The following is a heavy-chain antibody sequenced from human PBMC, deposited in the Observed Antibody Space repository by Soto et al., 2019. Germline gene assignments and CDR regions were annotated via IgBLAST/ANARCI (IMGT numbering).Heavy chain of an antibody. V-gene: IGHV4-4*07. CDR1: GGSISGDY. J-gene: IGHJ2*01. D-gene: IGHD1-26*01. CDR3: AIRGVGNSGRNFDH. CDR2: VYSSGST. Sequence: QVQLQESGPGLVKPSETLSLTCTVSGGSISGDYWNWIRQPAGKGLEWIGRVYSSGSTNYNPSLKSRVTMSVDTSKNQFSLKLSSVTAADTAVYYCAIRGVGNSGRNFDHWGRGTLVSVSS.